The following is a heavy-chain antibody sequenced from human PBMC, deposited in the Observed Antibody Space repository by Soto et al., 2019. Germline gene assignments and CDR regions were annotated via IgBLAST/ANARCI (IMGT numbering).Heavy chain of an antibody. CDR2: ISAYNGNT. D-gene: IGHD3-22*01. CDR1: GYTFTSYG. CDR3: ARTSQRDSSGYYFPQDY. V-gene: IGHV1-18*04. Sequence: QVQLVQSGAEVKKPGASVKVSCKASGYTFTSYGISWVRQAPGQGLEWMGWISAYNGNTNYAQKLQGRVTMTTDTSTSTAYMELRSLRSDDTAVYYCARTSQRDSSGYYFPQDYWGQGTLVTVSS. J-gene: IGHJ4*02.